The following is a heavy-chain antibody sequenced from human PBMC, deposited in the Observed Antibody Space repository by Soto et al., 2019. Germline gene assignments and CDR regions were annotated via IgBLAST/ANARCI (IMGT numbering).Heavy chain of an antibody. Sequence: SETLSLTCTVSGASISGFYWSWIRKSAGKGLEWIGRIYATGTTDYNPSLKSRVMMSVDTSKKQFSLKLRSVTAADTAVYYCVRDGTKTLRDWLDPWGQGISVTVYS. V-gene: IGHV4-4*07. CDR2: IYATGTT. D-gene: IGHD3-16*01. CDR3: VRDGTKTLRDWLDP. J-gene: IGHJ5*02. CDR1: GASISGFY.